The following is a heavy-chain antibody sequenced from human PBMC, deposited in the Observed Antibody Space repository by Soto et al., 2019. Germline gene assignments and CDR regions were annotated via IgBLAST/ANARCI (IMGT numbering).Heavy chain of an antibody. CDR1: GFTFSSYG. CDR3: AKHRHISYCDVMDV. Sequence: PGGSLRLSCAASGFTFSSYGMRWVRQAPGQGLEWVSSISHSGNTYYSDSVKGRFTISRDNSKNTLYLQMDSLRAEDTATYYCAKHRHISYCDVMDVWGEGTTVTVAS. J-gene: IGHJ6*04. CDR2: ISHSGNT. V-gene: IGHV3-23*01. D-gene: IGHD1-26*01.